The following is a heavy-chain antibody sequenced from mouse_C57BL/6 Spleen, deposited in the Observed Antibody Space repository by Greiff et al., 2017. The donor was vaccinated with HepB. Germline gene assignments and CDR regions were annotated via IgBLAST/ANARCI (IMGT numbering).Heavy chain of an antibody. J-gene: IGHJ2*01. CDR3: ARASYGTPFDY. D-gene: IGHD1-1*01. CDR2: IDPSDSYT. Sequence: QVQLQQSGAELVMPGASVKLSCKASGYTFTSYWMHWVKQRPGQGLEWIGEIDPSDSYTNYNQKFKGKSTLTVDKSSSTAYMQLSSLTSEDSAVYYCARASYGTPFDYWGQGTTLTVSS. V-gene: IGHV1-69*01. CDR1: GYTFTSYW.